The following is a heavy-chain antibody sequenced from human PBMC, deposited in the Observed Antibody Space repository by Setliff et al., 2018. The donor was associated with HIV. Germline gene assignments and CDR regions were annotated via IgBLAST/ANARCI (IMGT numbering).Heavy chain of an antibody. J-gene: IGHJ6*03. V-gene: IGHV4-4*09. CDR2: INSSGTT. Sequence: SETLSLTCTVSGGSFSNFFWNWIRQPPGKGLEWIGYINSSGTTNYNPSLKSRVNISIDPSKNHFTLRLSSVTVADTAVYYCARDKGGTYDGMYYYYYMDVWGKGTTVTV. D-gene: IGHD1-26*01. CDR1: GGSFSNFF. CDR3: ARDKGGTYDGMYYYYYMDV.